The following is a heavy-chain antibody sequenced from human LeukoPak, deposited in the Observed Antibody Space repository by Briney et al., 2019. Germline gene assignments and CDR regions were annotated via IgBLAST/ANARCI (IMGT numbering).Heavy chain of an antibody. CDR1: GFTFSSYG. V-gene: IGHV3-23*01. Sequence: GGSLRLSCAASGFTFSSYGVSWVRQAPGKGLEWVSAITGNGANTFYADSVKGRFTISRDNSKNTMYLQMNSLRAEDTALYYCARDRSGSYPNWFDPWGQGTLVTVSS. CDR2: ITGNGANT. D-gene: IGHD3-10*01. CDR3: ARDRSGSYPNWFDP. J-gene: IGHJ5*02.